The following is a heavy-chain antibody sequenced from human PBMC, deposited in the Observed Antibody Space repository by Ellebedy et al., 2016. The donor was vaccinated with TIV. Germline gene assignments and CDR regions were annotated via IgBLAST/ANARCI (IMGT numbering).Heavy chain of an antibody. D-gene: IGHD6-13*01. V-gene: IGHV1-46*01. J-gene: IGHJ4*02. CDR1: GYTFTSYY. Sequence: AASVKVSCKASGYTFTSYYMHWVRQAPGQGLEWMGIINPSGGSTSYAQKFQGRVTMTRDTSTSTVYMELSSLRSEDTAVYYCARARRIAAGAGAEGGWLVIGYWGQGTLVTVSS. CDR3: ARARRIAAGAGAEGGWLVIGY. CDR2: INPSGGST.